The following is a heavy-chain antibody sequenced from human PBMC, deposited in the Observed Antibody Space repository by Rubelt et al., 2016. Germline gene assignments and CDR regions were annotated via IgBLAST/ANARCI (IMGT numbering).Heavy chain of an antibody. D-gene: IGHD4-17*01. J-gene: IGHJ6*02. Sequence: EVQLVESGGGLVQPGGSLRLSCAASGFTLSSYSMNWVRQAPGKGLEWVSYITSSSRTIYYADSVRGRFTISRDDSMNTLYLQMNSLRGEETAVYYCARYYGDFYYYDGLDVWGQGTSVTVSS. CDR2: ITSSSRTI. CDR3: ARYYGDFYYYDGLDV. V-gene: IGHV3-48*01. CDR1: GFTLSSYS.